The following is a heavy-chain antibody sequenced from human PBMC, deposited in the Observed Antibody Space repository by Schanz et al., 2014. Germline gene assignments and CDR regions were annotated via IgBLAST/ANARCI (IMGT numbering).Heavy chain of an antibody. CDR2: LSEGGGGT. Sequence: EVQLVESGGGLVQPGKSLRLSCAASGFTLSNYAMSWVRQAPGKGLEWVSALSEGGGGTHYADSVRGRFTISRDNSKSTRYLQMNSLRAEDTAVYYCAKDGPGGSGSYAADGDMDVWGQGTTVTVSS. D-gene: IGHD3-10*01. CDR3: AKDGPGGSGSYAADGDMDV. J-gene: IGHJ6*02. V-gene: IGHV3-23*04. CDR1: GFTLSNYA.